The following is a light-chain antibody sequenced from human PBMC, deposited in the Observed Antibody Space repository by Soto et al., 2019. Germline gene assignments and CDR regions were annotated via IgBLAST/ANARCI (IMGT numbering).Light chain of an antibody. J-gene: IGKJ1*01. CDR1: QSVSNN. CDR3: QHYNNWPPWT. CDR2: GAS. V-gene: IGKV3-15*01. Sequence: EIVMTQSPATLSVSPGERVTLSCRASQSVSNNLAWYQQKPGQAPRLLIYGASTRATGIPARFSGSGSGTEFTLTISSLQSEDFAVYYCQHYNNWPPWTFGQGTKEEIK.